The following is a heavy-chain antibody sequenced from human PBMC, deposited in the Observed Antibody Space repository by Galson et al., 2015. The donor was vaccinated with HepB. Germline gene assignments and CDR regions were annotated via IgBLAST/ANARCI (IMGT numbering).Heavy chain of an antibody. D-gene: IGHD3-22*01. CDR1: GFTFSSYS. Sequence: SLRLSCAASGFTFSSYSMNWVRQAPGKGLEWVSSISSSSSYIYYADSVKGRFTISRDNAKNSLYLQMNSLRAEDTAVYYCARGDISGKNPPMDVWGKGTTVTVSS. CDR3: ARGDISGKNPPMDV. CDR2: ISSSSSYI. V-gene: IGHV3-21*01. J-gene: IGHJ6*03.